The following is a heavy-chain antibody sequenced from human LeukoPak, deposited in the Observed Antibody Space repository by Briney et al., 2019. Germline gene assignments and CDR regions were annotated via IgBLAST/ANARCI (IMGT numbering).Heavy chain of an antibody. CDR2: INHSGST. CDR1: GGSFSGYY. CDR3: ARGPYGMDV. V-gene: IGHV4-34*01. J-gene: IGHJ6*02. Sequence: PSETLSLTCAVYGGSFSGYYWNWIRQAPGKGLEWIGKINHSGSTNYNPSLESRVTISIDTSQNRFSLKLRSVTAADTAVYYCARGPYGMDVWGQRTTVTVSS.